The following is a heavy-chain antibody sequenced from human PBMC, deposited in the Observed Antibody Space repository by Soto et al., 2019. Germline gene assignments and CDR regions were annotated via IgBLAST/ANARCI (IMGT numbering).Heavy chain of an antibody. CDR1: GGSISSGGYY. J-gene: IGHJ4*02. V-gene: IGHV4-31*03. Sequence: QVQLQESGPGLVKPSQTLSLTCTVSGGSISSGGYYWSWIRQHPGKGLEWIGDIYYSGSTYYNPSLKSRVTISVDTSKNQCSLKLSPVNAADTAVYYCARSALGYCSGGSCYTSYYFDYCGKGTLVTVSS. D-gene: IGHD2-15*01. CDR3: ARSALGYCSGGSCYTSYYFDY. CDR2: IYYSGST.